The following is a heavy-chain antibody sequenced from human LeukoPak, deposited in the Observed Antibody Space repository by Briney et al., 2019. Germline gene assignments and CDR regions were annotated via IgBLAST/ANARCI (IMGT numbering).Heavy chain of an antibody. Sequence: GGSLRLSCAASGFTFSSYWMSWVRQAPGKGLEWVSAIIGSGVNTYYADSVKGRFTISRDNSKNTLYLQMNSLRAEDTAVYYCAKRLSHSFDSWGQGTLVTVSS. CDR3: AKRLSHSFDS. J-gene: IGHJ4*02. CDR1: GFTFSSYW. D-gene: IGHD6-19*01. V-gene: IGHV3-23*01. CDR2: IIGSGVNT.